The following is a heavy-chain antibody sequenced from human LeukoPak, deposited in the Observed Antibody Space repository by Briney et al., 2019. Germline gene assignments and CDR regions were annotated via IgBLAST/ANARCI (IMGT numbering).Heavy chain of an antibody. J-gene: IGHJ6*04. V-gene: IGHV3-48*03. CDR3: ARGDGGYYYGMDV. CDR2: ISTSDSTR. CDR1: GFTFNSYE. Sequence: GGSLRLSCAASGFTFNSYEMNWVRQAPGKGLEWISYISTSDSTRYYADSVKGRFTISRDNTENSLYPQMNSLRAEDTAVYYCARGDGGYYYGMDVWGKGTTVTVSS. D-gene: IGHD4-23*01.